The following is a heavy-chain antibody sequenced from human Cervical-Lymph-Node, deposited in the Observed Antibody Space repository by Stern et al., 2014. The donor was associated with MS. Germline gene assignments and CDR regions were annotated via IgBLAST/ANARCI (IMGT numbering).Heavy chain of an antibody. CDR3: ASSGSLPGSLSGMDV. CDR2: INPNSGGT. J-gene: IGHJ6*02. D-gene: IGHD3-10*01. V-gene: IGHV1-2*04. CDR1: GYTFTGYY. Sequence: QVQLGQSGAEVKKPGASVKVSCKASGYTFTGYYMHWVRQAPGQGLEWMGWINPNSGGTNYAQKFQGWVTMTRDTSISTAYMELSRLRSDDTAVYYCASSGSLPGSLSGMDVWGQGTTVTVSS.